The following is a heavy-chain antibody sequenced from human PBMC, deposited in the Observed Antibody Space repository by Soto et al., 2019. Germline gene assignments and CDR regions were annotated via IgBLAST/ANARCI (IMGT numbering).Heavy chain of an antibody. CDR2: VYNSGST. V-gene: IGHV4-59*01. CDR1: GGSISSNY. J-gene: IGHJ4*02. CDR3: ARYRREAVAGYTLDN. D-gene: IGHD6-13*01. Sequence: SETLSLTCTVSGGSISSNYWTWIRQPPGKGLEWIGYVYNSGSTNYNPSLKSRVTISEDTSKSQFSLKVNSMTAADTAVYYCARYRREAVAGYTLDNWGQGILVTAPQ.